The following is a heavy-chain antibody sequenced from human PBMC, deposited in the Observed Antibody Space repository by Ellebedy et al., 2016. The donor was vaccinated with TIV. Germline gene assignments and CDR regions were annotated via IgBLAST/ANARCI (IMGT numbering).Heavy chain of an antibody. V-gene: IGHV1-2*02. J-gene: IGHJ3*02. Sequence: AASVKVSCKASGYTFTGYYIHWVRQAPGQGLEWMGWINPNSGGTNYAQQFQGRVNMTRDTSITTTYMELSRLSSDDTAIFYCARGPYFGSGSYGGSGAFDIWGQGTMVTVSS. D-gene: IGHD3-10*01. CDR3: ARGPYFGSGSYGGSGAFDI. CDR1: GYTFTGYY. CDR2: INPNSGGT.